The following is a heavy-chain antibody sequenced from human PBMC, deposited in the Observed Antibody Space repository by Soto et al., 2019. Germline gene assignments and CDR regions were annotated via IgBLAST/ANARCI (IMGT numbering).Heavy chain of an antibody. CDR1: GYNFTSYY. V-gene: IGHV1-46*01. CDR2: INPSGGST. CDR3: ARRSDTAMVTGAFDI. J-gene: IGHJ3*02. Sequence: ASVKVSCKASGYNFTSYYMHWVRQAPGQGLEWMGIINPSGGSTSYAQKFQGRVTMTRDTSTSTVYMELSSLRSEDTAVYYCARRSDTAMVTGAFDIWGQGTMVTVSS. D-gene: IGHD5-18*01.